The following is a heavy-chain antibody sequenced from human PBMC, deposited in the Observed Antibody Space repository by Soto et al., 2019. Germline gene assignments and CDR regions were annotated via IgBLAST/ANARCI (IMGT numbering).Heavy chain of an antibody. D-gene: IGHD6-19*01. Sequence: SETLSLTCAVYGGSFSGYYWSWIRQPPGKGLEWIGEINHSGSTNYNPSLKSRVTISVDTSKNQFSLKLSSVTAADTAVYYCAGGSRGWRYYYYSYMDVGGKGTTVTVSS. CDR2: INHSGST. J-gene: IGHJ6*03. V-gene: IGHV4-34*01. CDR3: AGGSRGWRYYYYSYMDV. CDR1: GGSFSGYY.